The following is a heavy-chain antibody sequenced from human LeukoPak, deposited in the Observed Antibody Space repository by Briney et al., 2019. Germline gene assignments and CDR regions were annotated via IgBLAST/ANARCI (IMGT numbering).Heavy chain of an antibody. CDR1: GFTFDDYA. Sequence: PGRSLRLSCAASGFTFDDYAVHWVRQAPGKGLEWVSGISWNGGNIGYADSVKGRFIISRDNAKNSLYLQMNSLTAADTAVYYCARGMAQDKYYSVDVWGKGTTVTVSS. CDR3: ARGMAQDKYYSVDV. CDR2: ISWNGGNI. J-gene: IGHJ6*03. V-gene: IGHV3-9*01.